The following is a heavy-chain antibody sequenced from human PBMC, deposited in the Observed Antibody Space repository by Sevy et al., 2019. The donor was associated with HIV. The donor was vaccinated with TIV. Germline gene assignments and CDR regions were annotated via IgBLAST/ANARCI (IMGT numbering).Heavy chain of an antibody. CDR2: IKQDAGQK. J-gene: IGHJ4*02. Sequence: GGSLRLSCAASGFTFSKYWMSWVRQAPGTGLEWVANIKQDAGQKYYVDSVKGRFTISRDNAKNSLYLQMNSLRAEDTAVYFCARDDGNYYFHYWGQRTLVTVSS. CDR3: ARDDGNYYFHY. CDR1: GFTFSKYW. V-gene: IGHV3-7*01. D-gene: IGHD1-7*01.